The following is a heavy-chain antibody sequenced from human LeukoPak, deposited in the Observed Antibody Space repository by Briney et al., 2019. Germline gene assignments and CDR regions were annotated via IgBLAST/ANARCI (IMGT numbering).Heavy chain of an antibody. Sequence: PSETLSLTCTVSGGSISSGDYYWSWIRQPPGKGLEWIGYIYYSGSTYYNPSLKSRVTISVDTSKNQFSLKLSSVTAADTAVYYCARVLGGNPGWFDPWGQGTLVTVSS. D-gene: IGHD4-23*01. J-gene: IGHJ5*02. CDR1: GGSISSGDYY. CDR2: IYYSGST. V-gene: IGHV4-30-4*01. CDR3: ARVLGGNPGWFDP.